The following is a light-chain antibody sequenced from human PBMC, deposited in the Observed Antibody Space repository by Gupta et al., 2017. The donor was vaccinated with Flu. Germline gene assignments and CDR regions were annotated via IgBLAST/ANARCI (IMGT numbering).Light chain of an antibody. CDR2: EVS. J-gene: IGLJ3*02. V-gene: IGLV2-14*01. CDR1: TSDIGAYIY. Sequence: QSALTQPASVSGSPGQSITIPCSGTTSDIGAYIYVSWYQQHPGKPPKLIIYEVSNRPSGVSSRFSGSKAGNTASLTISGLQAEDEADYYCSSYAADSSVLFGGGTRVTV. CDR3: SSYAADSSVL.